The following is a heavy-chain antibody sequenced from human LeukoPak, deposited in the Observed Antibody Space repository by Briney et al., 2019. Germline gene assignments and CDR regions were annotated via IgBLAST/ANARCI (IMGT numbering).Heavy chain of an antibody. Sequence: PEALSLTCAVYGGSFSGYYWSWIRQPPGKGLEWIGEINHSGSTNYNPSLKSRVTISVDTSKNQFSLKLSSVTAADTAVYYCARGVYYSSSPGFYYYYYYMDVWGKGTTVTVSS. V-gene: IGHV4-34*01. CDR3: ARGVYYSSSPGFYYYYYYMDV. D-gene: IGHD6-6*01. CDR2: INHSGST. J-gene: IGHJ6*03. CDR1: GGSFSGYY.